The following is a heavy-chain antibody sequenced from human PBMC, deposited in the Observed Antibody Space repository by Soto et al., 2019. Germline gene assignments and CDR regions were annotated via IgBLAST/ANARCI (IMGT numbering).Heavy chain of an antibody. CDR3: ARDPPGITCAAVIAIEYSHL. V-gene: IGHV1-2*02. Sequence: GASVKVSCKASGYTFTGYYMHWVRQAPGQGLEWMGWINPNSGGTNYAQKFQGRVTMIRDTSISTAYMELSRLRSDDTSVYYCARDPPGITCAAVIAIEYSHLWGQGTLVTVYS. J-gene: IGHJ1*01. D-gene: IGHD3-16*02. CDR2: INPNSGGT. CDR1: GYTFTGYY.